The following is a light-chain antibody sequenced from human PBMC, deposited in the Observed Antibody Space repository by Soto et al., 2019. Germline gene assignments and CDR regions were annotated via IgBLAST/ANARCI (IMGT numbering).Light chain of an antibody. CDR3: QHRYNWPLT. V-gene: IGKV3-11*01. CDR2: DAS. Sequence: EIVLTQSPATLSLSPGERATLSCRASQSVSNYLLWYQQKPGQAPRLLIFDASNRATDIPARFSGSGSGTDVTLTISSLEPEDFAVYYCQHRYNWPLTFGGGTKVEIK. J-gene: IGKJ4*01. CDR1: QSVSNY.